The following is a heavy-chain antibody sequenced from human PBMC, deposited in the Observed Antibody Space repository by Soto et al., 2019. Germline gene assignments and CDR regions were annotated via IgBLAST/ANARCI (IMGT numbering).Heavy chain of an antibody. CDR2: INSDGSST. J-gene: IGHJ5*01. D-gene: IGHD6-19*01. Sequence: EVHLVESGGGLVQPGGSLRLSCAASGFTFSNYWMHWVRQAPGRGLVWVSRINSDGSSTTFADSVRGRFTISRDNAKNTLYLQMNSLRAEDTAVYYCARDPAPSGWFDYWGQGTLVTVSS. V-gene: IGHV3-74*01. CDR1: GFTFSNYW. CDR3: ARDPAPSGWFDY.